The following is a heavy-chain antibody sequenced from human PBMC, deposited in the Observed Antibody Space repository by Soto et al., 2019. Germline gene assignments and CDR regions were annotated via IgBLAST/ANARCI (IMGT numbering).Heavy chain of an antibody. J-gene: IGHJ4*02. Sequence: GESLKISCKGYGYSFTTYWIGWVRQTPGKGLEWMGIIYPGDSDTRYSPSFQGQVTMSADKSINTAYLQWSSLKASDTAIYYCTRQLYCSSSSCYRAIDYWGQGXLVTVSS. V-gene: IGHV5-51*01. D-gene: IGHD2-2*01. CDR1: GYSFTTYW. CDR3: TRQLYCSSSSCYRAIDY. CDR2: IYPGDSDT.